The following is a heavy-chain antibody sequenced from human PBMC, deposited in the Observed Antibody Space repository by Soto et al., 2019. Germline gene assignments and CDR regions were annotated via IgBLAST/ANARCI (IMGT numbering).Heavy chain of an antibody. D-gene: IGHD3-3*01. J-gene: IGHJ6*02. Sequence: EVQLVESGGGLVKPGGSLRLSCAASGFTFSSYSMNWVRQAPGTGLEWVSSISSSSSYIYYADSVKGRFTISRDNAKNSLYLQMNSLGAEDTAVYYCARSWNYYYYYGMDVWGQGTTVTVSS. CDR1: GFTFSSYS. CDR2: ISSSSSYI. CDR3: ARSWNYYYYYGMDV. V-gene: IGHV3-21*06.